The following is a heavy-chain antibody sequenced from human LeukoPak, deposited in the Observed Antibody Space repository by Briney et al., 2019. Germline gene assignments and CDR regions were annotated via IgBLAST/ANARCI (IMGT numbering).Heavy chain of an antibody. CDR2: INAGNGNT. Sequence: GASVKVSCKASGYTFTSYAMHWVRQAPGQRLEWMGWINAGNGNTKYSQKFQGRVTITGDTSASTAYMELSSLRSEDTAVYYCAKDIVRDSGDDFFYWGQGTLVTVSS. J-gene: IGHJ4*02. CDR3: AKDIVRDSGDDFFY. V-gene: IGHV1-3*01. D-gene: IGHD5-12*01. CDR1: GYTFTSYA.